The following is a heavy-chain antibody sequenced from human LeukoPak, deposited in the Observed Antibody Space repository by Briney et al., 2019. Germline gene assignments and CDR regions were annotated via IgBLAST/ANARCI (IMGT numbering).Heavy chain of an antibody. Sequence: SETLSLTCAVYGGSFSGYYWSWIRQPPGKGLEWIGEINHSGSTNYNPSLKSRVTISVDTSKNEFSLKMSSVTAADTAVYYCTRDSGTTGEVKFDPWGQGTLVAVSS. V-gene: IGHV4-34*01. CDR1: GGSFSGYY. CDR3: TRDSGTTGEVKFDP. CDR2: INHSGST. J-gene: IGHJ5*02. D-gene: IGHD3-10*01.